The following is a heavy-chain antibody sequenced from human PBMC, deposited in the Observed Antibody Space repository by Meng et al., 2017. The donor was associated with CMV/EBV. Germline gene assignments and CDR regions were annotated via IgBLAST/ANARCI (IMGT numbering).Heavy chain of an antibody. D-gene: IGHD2-2*02. V-gene: IGHV1-69*05. CDR3: ARSRPHCSSTSCYTGGVNYYYYGMDV. CDR2: SIPIFGTA. Sequence: SVKVSCKASGGTFSSYAISWVRQAPGQGLEWIGGSIPIFGTANYAQKFQGRVTITTDESTSTAYMELSSLKSEDTAVYYCARSRPHCSSTSCYTGGVNYYYYGMDVWGQGTTVTVSS. CDR1: GGTFSSYA. J-gene: IGHJ6*02.